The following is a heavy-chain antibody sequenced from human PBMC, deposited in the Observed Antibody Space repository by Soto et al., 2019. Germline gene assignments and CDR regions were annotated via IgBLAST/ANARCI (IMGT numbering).Heavy chain of an antibody. Sequence: ASVKVSCKASGYTFTSYAMHWVRQAPGQRLEWMGWINAGNGNTKYSQKFQGRVTITRDTSASTAYMELSSLRSEDTAVYYCARGPGYGYYFRVANYYGIDVRAQGSTVTVSS. J-gene: IGHJ6*02. CDR3: ARGPGYGYYFRVANYYGIDV. D-gene: IGHD4-17*01. CDR1: GYTFTSYA. V-gene: IGHV1-3*01. CDR2: INAGNGNT.